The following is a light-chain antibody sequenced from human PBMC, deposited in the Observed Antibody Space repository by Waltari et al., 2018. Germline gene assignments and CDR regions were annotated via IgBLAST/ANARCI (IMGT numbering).Light chain of an antibody. CDR1: QSVLYSSDNKNY. Sequence: DIVMTQSPDSLAVSLGERATIKCKSSQSVLYSSDNKNYLAWYQQKPGQPPKLLIHWASTRDSGVPERFSGSGSGTDFTLTISSLQAEDVTVYYCQQYYSPPYTFGQGTKLEIK. V-gene: IGKV4-1*01. CDR2: WAS. CDR3: QQYYSPPYT. J-gene: IGKJ2*01.